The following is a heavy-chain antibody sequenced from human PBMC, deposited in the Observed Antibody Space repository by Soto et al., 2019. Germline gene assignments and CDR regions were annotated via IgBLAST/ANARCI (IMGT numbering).Heavy chain of an antibody. CDR1: GSTFTTYW. Sequence: PXGSLKISCKGCGSTFTTYWIAWVRQMPGKGLEWMGIIYPGDSDTRYNPSFQGQVIMSANKSISTVYLQWRSLKASDTAIYYCARHPHGMDVWGQGTTVTGSS. J-gene: IGHJ6*02. V-gene: IGHV5-51*01. CDR2: IYPGDSDT. CDR3: ARHPHGMDV.